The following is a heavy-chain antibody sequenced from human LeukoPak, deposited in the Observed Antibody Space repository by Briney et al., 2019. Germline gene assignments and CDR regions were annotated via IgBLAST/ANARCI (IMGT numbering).Heavy chain of an antibody. CDR1: GFTLSGYS. J-gene: IGHJ4*02. D-gene: IGHD6-13*01. V-gene: IGHV3-48*02. Sequence: PGGSLCLSRVASGFTLSGYSMNWVRQAPGKGLEWVSYISPSSRDIFYADSVKGRFAISRDNAKNSLYLQMNSLRDEDTAVYYCARAAYSRSPDYWGQATRV. CDR2: ISPSSRDI. CDR3: ARAAYSRSPDY.